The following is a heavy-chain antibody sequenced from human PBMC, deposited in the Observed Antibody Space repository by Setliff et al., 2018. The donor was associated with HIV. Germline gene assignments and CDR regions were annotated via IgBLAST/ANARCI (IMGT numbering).Heavy chain of an antibody. V-gene: IGHV1-8*02. CDR2: MNPNSGNT. Sequence: GASVKVSCKASGYTFTTYDINWVRQATGQGLEWMGWMNPNSGNTGYTQEFQGRVTMTRNTSISTAYMELSSLRSEDTAVYYCARGADHGSYYFDYWGQGTLVTVSS. CDR3: ARGADHGSYYFDY. D-gene: IGHD2-2*03. J-gene: IGHJ4*02. CDR1: GYTFTTYD.